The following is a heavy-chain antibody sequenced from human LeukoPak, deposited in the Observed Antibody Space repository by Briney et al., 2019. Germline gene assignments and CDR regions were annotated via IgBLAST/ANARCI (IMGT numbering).Heavy chain of an antibody. Sequence: GGSLRLSCASSGFTFSSYAISWVRQAPGKGLEWVGAMSGSGGSTYYAASVRGRFTISRDNSKNTMYLQMNSLRAEDTVVYYCANGGTHGPYYFDWWGQGTLVTVSS. CDR3: ANGGTHGPYYFDW. CDR1: GFTFSSYA. V-gene: IGHV3-23*01. D-gene: IGHD1-1*01. CDR2: MSGSGGST. J-gene: IGHJ4*02.